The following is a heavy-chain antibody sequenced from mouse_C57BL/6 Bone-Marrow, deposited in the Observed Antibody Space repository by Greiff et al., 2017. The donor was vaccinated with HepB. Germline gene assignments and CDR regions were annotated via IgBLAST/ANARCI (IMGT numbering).Heavy chain of an antibody. V-gene: IGHV5-6*02. CDR3: ARHCTPVVAKSYFDY. CDR2: ISSGGSYT. CDR1: GFTFSSYG. Sequence: EVKLVESGGDLVKPGGSLKLSCAASGFTFSSYGMSWVRQTPDKRLEWVATISSGGSYTYYPDSVKGRFTISRDTAKNTLYLQMSSLKSEDTAMYYCARHCTPVVAKSYFDYWGQGTTLTVSS. J-gene: IGHJ2*01. D-gene: IGHD1-1*01.